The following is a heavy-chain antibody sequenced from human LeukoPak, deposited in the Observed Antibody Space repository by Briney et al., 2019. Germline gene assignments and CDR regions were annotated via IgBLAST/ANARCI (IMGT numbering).Heavy chain of an antibody. CDR1: GFTVSSNY. CDR2: IYSGGST. Sequence: GGSPRLSCAASGFTVSSNYMSWVRQAPGKGLEWVSVIYSGGSTYYADSVKGRFTISRDNSKNTLYLQMNSLRAEDTAVYYCARDSFTMVRGVIIPYYFDYWGQGTLVTVSS. D-gene: IGHD3-10*01. CDR3: ARDSFTMVRGVIIPYYFDY. J-gene: IGHJ4*02. V-gene: IGHV3-53*01.